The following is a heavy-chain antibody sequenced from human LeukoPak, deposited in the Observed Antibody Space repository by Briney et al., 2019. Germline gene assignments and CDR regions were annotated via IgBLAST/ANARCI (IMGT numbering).Heavy chain of an antibody. Sequence: GESLKISCKGSGYSFTSYWIGWVRQMPGKGLEWMGIIYPGDSDTRYSPSFQGQVTISADKSISTAYLQWSSLKASDTAMYYCARLYFGYSYGYNYYYMDVWRKGTTVTVSS. J-gene: IGHJ6*03. V-gene: IGHV5-51*01. CDR2: IYPGDSDT. D-gene: IGHD5-18*01. CDR1: GYSFTSYW. CDR3: ARLYFGYSYGYNYYYMDV.